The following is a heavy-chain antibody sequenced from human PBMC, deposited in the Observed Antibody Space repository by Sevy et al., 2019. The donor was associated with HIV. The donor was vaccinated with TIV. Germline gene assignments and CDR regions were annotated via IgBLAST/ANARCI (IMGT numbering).Heavy chain of an antibody. CDR2: MKSKIDGGTT. Sequence: GGSLRLSCAASGFTFSIIYMNWVRQSPGKGLEWVGRMKSKIDGGTTDYAAPVKDRFTMSRDDSKTTLYLQMNSLKADDTAVYYCTTVGFPHWGSEAFDIWGQGTMVTVSS. V-gene: IGHV3-15*01. CDR3: TTVGFPHWGSEAFDI. J-gene: IGHJ3*02. CDR1: GFTFSIIY. D-gene: IGHD3-16*01.